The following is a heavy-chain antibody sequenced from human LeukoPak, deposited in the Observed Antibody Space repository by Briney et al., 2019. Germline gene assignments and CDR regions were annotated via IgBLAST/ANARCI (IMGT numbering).Heavy chain of an antibody. CDR2: IKQDGSEK. D-gene: IGHD4-23*01. V-gene: IGHV3-7*01. CDR1: GFTFSSYW. Sequence: GGSLRLSCAASGFTFSSYWMSWVRQAPGKGLEWVANIKQDGSEKYYADSVKGRFTISRDNSKNTLYLQMNSLRAEDTAVYYCARELGNSDSFDYWGQGTLVTVSS. J-gene: IGHJ4*02. CDR3: ARELGNSDSFDY.